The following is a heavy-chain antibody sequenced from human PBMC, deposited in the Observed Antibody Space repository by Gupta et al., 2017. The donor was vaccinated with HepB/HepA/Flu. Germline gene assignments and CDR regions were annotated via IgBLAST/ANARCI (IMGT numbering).Heavy chain of an antibody. CDR2: IWYDGSNK. Sequence: QVELVQSGGGVVQPGGSLRLSCAASGFTFSRHGMHWVRQAPGKGLEWVAVIWYDGSNKYYADSVQGRFTISRDNSKNTLDLQMNSLRAEETAVYYCARDQNPNSYGHLDYWGQGGLVTVSS. D-gene: IGHD5-18*01. CDR3: ARDQNPNSYGHLDY. V-gene: IGHV3-33*01. CDR1: GFTFSRHG. J-gene: IGHJ4*02.